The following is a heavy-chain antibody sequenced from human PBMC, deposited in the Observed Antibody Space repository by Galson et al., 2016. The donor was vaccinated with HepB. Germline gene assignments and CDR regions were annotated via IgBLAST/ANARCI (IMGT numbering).Heavy chain of an antibody. V-gene: IGHV4-34*01. CDR1: GGSFSGY. J-gene: IGHJ3*02. CDR3: ARHCGGGSCYRAFEI. D-gene: IGHD2-15*01. Sequence: ETLSLTCAVHGGSFSGYWSWIRQPPGKGLEWIGEINHSGSTNYNPSRKSRVTISVDASKNQISLKLSSMTAADTAVYYCARHCGGGSCYRAFEIWGQGTTVTVSS. CDR2: INHSGST.